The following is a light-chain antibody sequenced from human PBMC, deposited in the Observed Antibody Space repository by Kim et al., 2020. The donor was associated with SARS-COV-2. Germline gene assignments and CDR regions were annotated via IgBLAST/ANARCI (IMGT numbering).Light chain of an antibody. CDR1: QTVSTTH. J-gene: IGKJ4*01. CDR2: AAS. Sequence: EIVLTQSPGTLSLSAGERATLSCRASQTVSTTHLAWYQQKPGQAPRLLNYAASTRATGIPDRFSGGGSGTDFTLTITRLEPEDFAVYYCQQYGGSATFGGGTKLEIK. V-gene: IGKV3-20*01. CDR3: QQYGGSAT.